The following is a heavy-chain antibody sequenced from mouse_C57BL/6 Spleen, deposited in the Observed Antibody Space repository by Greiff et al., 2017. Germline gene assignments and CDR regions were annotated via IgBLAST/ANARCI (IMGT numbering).Heavy chain of an antibody. CDR1: GYTFTDYE. CDR2: IDPETGGT. V-gene: IGHV1-15*01. Sequence: VQLQQSGAELVRPGASVTLSCKASGYTFTDYEMHWVKQTPVHGLEWIGAIDPETGGTAYNQKFKGKAILTADKSSSTAYMELRSLTSEDSAVYYCTRSTTVVAPYAMGYWGQGTSVTVSS. D-gene: IGHD1-1*01. CDR3: TRSTTVVAPYAMGY. J-gene: IGHJ4*01.